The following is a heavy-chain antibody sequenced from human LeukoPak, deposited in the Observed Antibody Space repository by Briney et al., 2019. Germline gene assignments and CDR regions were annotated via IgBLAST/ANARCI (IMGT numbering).Heavy chain of an antibody. CDR3: ERGRGIRYTRRGTFDI. V-gene: IGHV4-34*01. D-gene: IGHD3-16*02. CDR1: GVSFSDYY. CDR2: INHSGST. Sequence: SETLSLTCAVYGVSFSDYYWSWIRQSPGKGLEWIGEINHSGSTNYNPSLKSRVTISVDTYKNQFSLRLRSVTAADTTVYYCERGRGIRYTRRGTFDIWGQGTMVTVSS. J-gene: IGHJ3*02.